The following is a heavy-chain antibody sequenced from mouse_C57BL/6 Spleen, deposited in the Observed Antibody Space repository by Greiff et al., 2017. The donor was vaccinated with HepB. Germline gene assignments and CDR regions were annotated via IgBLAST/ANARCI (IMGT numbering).Heavy chain of an antibody. V-gene: IGHV1-18*01. D-gene: IGHD2-3*01. CDR1: GYTFTDYN. Sequence: EVKLQESGPELVKPGASVKIPCKASGYTFTDYNMDWVKQSHGKSLEWIGDINPNNGGTIYNQKFKGKATLTVDKSSSTAYMELRSLTSEDTAVYYCASNGYYSWFAYWGQGTLVTVSA. CDR3: ASNGYYSWFAY. CDR2: INPNNGGT. J-gene: IGHJ3*01.